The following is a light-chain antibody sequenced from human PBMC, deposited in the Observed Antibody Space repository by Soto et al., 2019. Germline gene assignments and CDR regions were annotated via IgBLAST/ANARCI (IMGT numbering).Light chain of an antibody. CDR2: EVS. CDR3: LSYTTSSSYV. CDR1: SSDIGNYDF. V-gene: IGLV2-14*01. Sequence: QSALTQPASVSGSPGQSITISCTGTSSDIGNYDFVSWYQQVPGTAPKAMIYEVSSRPSGVSNRFSGSKSGNTASLTISGLQAEDEAYYYCLSYTTSSSYVFGTGTKLTVL. J-gene: IGLJ1*01.